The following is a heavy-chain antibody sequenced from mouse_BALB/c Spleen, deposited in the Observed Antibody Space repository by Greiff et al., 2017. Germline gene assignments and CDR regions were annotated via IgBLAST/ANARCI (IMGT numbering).Heavy chain of an antibody. CDR1: GFSLTSYG. D-gene: IGHD2-2*01. CDR2: IWSGGST. Sequence: VQLQESGPGLVQPSQSLSITCTVSGFSLTSYGVHWVRQSPGKGLEWLGVIWSGGSTDYNAAFISRLSISKDNSKSRVFFKMNSLQANDTAIYYCARNWGLRRRDWYFDVWGAGTTVTVSS. J-gene: IGHJ1*01. CDR3: ARNWGLRRRDWYFDV. V-gene: IGHV2-2*02.